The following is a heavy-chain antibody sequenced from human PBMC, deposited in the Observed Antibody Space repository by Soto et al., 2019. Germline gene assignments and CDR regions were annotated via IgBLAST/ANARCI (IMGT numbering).Heavy chain of an antibody. J-gene: IGHJ5*02. CDR2: IYYSGTT. Sequence: PSETLSLTCTVSGGSISSGGSYWSWIRQHPGKGLEWIGYIYYSGTTYYNPSLKSRVTISVDTSKNQFSLKLSSVTAADTAVYYCVRDCSSTTCYAGESGFDPWGQGTLVTVSS. CDR1: GGSISSGGSY. V-gene: IGHV4-31*03. CDR3: VRDCSSTTCYAGESGFDP. D-gene: IGHD2-2*01.